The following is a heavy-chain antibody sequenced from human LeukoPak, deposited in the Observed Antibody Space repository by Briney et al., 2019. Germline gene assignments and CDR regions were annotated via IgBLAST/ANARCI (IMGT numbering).Heavy chain of an antibody. V-gene: IGHV4-59*01. J-gene: IGHJ4*02. CDR2: MQSNGNS. CDR3: ARDKQHSYGRYFDH. D-gene: IGHD3-16*01. Sequence: SETVSLTCTVSGDSISTYHWNWIRKPPEKGLEWIGYMQSNGNSKYNPSLRSRVTIFIDTSKSQVALILSSVTAADTAVYYCARDKQHSYGRYFDHWGQGALVTVSS. CDR1: GDSISTYH.